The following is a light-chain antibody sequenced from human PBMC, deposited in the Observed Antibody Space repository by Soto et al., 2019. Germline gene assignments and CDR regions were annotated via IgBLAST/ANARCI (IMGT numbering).Light chain of an antibody. CDR2: DAS. J-gene: IGKJ1*01. CDR1: QDIRDD. V-gene: IGKV1-17*01. Sequence: DIQMTQSPSSLSASVGDRVTITCRASQDIRDDLNWYQQTPGKAPERLIYDASTLQRGVPSRFSGSGSGTEFTLTISSLQPEDFATYYCLQYSSYPWTFGQGTNVEIK. CDR3: LQYSSYPWT.